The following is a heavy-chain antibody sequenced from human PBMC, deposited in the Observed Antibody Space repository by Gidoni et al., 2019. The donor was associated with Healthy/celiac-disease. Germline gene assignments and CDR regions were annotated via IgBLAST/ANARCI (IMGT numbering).Heavy chain of an antibody. Sequence: QVQLQQWGAGLLKPSATLSLTCAVYGGSFSGYYWGWIRQPPGKGLEWIGEINHSGSTNYNPSLKSRVTISVDTSKNQFSLKLISVTAADTAVYYCARAPSFTYYYDSSGLTWGQGTLVTVSS. CDR3: ARAPSFTYYYDSSGLT. D-gene: IGHD3-22*01. CDR2: INHSGST. CDR1: GGSFSGYY. V-gene: IGHV4-34*01. J-gene: IGHJ4*02.